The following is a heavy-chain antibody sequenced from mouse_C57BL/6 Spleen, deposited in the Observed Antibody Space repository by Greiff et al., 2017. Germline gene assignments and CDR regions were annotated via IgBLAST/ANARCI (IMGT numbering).Heavy chain of an antibody. J-gene: IGHJ1*03. CDR2: IDPEDGDT. Sequence: VQLQQSGAELVRPGASVKLSCTASGFNIKDYYMNWVKQRPEQGLEWIGRIDPEDGDTEYDPKFQGKATMTADTSSNTAYLQLSSLTSEDTAVYYCTTWCYEYFDVWGTGTTVTVSS. V-gene: IGHV14-1*01. D-gene: IGHD1-1*01. CDR3: TTWCYEYFDV. CDR1: GFNIKDYY.